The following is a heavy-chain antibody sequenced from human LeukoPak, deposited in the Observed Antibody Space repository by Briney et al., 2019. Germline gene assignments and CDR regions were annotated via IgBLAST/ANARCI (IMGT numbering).Heavy chain of an antibody. J-gene: IGHJ6*02. Sequence: PSETLSLTCTVSGGSISSSSYYWGWIRQPPGKGLEWIASIYYSGSTYYNPSLRSRVTISADTSKNQFSLKLSCVTAADTAVYYCARQILPHMDVWGQGTTVTVSS. CDR1: GGSISSSSYY. D-gene: IGHD1-26*01. CDR3: ARQILPHMDV. CDR2: IYYSGST. V-gene: IGHV4-39*01.